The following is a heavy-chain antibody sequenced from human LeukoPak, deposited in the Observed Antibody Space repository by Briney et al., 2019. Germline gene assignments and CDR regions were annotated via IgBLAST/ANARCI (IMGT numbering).Heavy chain of an antibody. CDR2: ISSSGGRT. CDR1: GFTFSTYG. Sequence: GGSLRLSCAASGFTFSTYGMTWVRQAPGKGLEWGSTISSSGGRTYYADSGKGRLTISRDNCKNTLYLQMNSLGDEDTAVYYCPRDRGCSGGSCSTDSYYGMDVWGQGTTVTVSS. D-gene: IGHD2-15*01. J-gene: IGHJ6*02. CDR3: PRDRGCSGGSCSTDSYYGMDV. V-gene: IGHV3-23*01.